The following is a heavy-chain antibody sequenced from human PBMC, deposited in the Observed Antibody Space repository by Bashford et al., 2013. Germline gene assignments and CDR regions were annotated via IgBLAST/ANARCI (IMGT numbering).Heavy chain of an antibody. J-gene: IGHJ3*01. CDR3: ARDGPVVGVWNAFDV. D-gene: IGHD1-26*01. V-gene: IGHV1-2*02. Sequence: ASVKVSCKASGYTFTDYHVHWVRQAPGQGLEWMGWINPNRGDTKYAEMFQGRVTMTRDTSISTAYMELSSLRSDDTAVYFCARDGPVVGVWNAFDVWGQGTMVTVSS. CDR1: GYTFTDYH. CDR2: INPNRGDT.